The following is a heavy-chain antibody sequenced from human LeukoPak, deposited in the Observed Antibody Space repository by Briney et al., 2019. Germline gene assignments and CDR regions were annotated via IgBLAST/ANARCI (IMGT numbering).Heavy chain of an antibody. J-gene: IGHJ4*02. Sequence: GGSLRLSCAASGFTFSSYWMSWVRQAPGKGLEWVANIKQDGSEKYYVDSVKGRFTISRDNAKNTLYLQMNSLRAEDTAVYYCARGLSISGSYRIDYWGQGTLVTVSS. CDR2: IKQDGSEK. D-gene: IGHD1-26*01. CDR1: GFTFSSYW. CDR3: ARGLSISGSYRIDY. V-gene: IGHV3-7*01.